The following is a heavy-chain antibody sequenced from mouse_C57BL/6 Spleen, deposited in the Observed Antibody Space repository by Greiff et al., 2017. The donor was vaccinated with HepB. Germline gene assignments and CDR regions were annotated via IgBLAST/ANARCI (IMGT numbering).Heavy chain of an antibody. J-gene: IGHJ3*01. V-gene: IGHV1-4*01. CDR3: AREGGGYGNYLAWFAY. Sequence: QVQLQQSGAELARPGASVKMSCKASGYTFTSHTMHWVKQRPGQGLEWIGYINPSSGYTKYNQKFKDKATLTADKSSSTAYMQLSSLTSEDSAVYYCAREGGGYGNYLAWFAYWGQGTLVTVSA. CDR2: INPSSGYT. CDR1: GYTFTSHT. D-gene: IGHD2-1*01.